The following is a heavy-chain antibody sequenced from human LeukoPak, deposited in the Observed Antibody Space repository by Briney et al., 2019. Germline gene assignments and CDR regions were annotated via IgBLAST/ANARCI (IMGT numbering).Heavy chain of an antibody. V-gene: IGHV3-30-3*01. D-gene: IGHD6-13*01. CDR3: ARTLEEQLVPNPFDY. J-gene: IGHJ4*02. CDR2: ISYDGSNK. CDR1: GFTFSSYA. Sequence: GGSLRLSCAASGFTFSSYAMHWVRQAPGKGLEWVAVISYDGSNKYYADSVKGRFTISRDNSKNTLYLQMNSLRAEDTAVYYCARTLEEQLVPNPFDYWGQGTLVTVSS.